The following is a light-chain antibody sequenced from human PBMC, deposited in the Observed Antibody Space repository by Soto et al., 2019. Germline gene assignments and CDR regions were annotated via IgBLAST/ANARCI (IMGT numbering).Light chain of an antibody. V-gene: IGKV4-1*01. Sequence: DIVMTQSPDSLAVSLGERATINCKSSQSVLYSSNNTNYLAWYQQKPGQPPKLLIYWASTRESGVPDRFSGSGSGTDVTLTISSLQAEDVAVYYCQQYYSTLSFGPGTKVDIK. CDR1: QSVLYSSNNTNY. CDR3: QQYYSTLS. CDR2: WAS. J-gene: IGKJ3*01.